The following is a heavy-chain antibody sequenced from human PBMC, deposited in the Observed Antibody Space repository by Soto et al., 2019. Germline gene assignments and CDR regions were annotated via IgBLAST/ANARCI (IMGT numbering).Heavy chain of an antibody. J-gene: IGHJ3*02. CDR2: IDWDDDK. V-gene: IGHV2-70*01. Sequence: SGPTLVNPTQTLTLTCTFSGFSLSTSGMCVSWIRQPPGKALEWLALIDWDDDKYYSTSLKTRLTISKDTSKNQVVLTMTNMDPVDTATYYCARMGGSYSIRALDIWGQGTMVTVSS. CDR3: ARMGGSYSIRALDI. D-gene: IGHD1-26*01. CDR1: GFSLSTSGMC.